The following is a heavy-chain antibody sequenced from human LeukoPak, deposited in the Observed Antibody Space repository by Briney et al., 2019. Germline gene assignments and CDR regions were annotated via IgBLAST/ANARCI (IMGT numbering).Heavy chain of an antibody. D-gene: IGHD4-23*01. Sequence: PSETLSLTCTVSGGSLSSYYWGWIRQPPGKGLEWIGNIYYSGSTNYNSSLKSRVTISVDTSKNQFSLKLSSVTAADTAVYYCARRRVNSPIDSWGQGTLVTVSS. CDR1: GGSLSSYY. CDR2: IYYSGST. V-gene: IGHV4-59*12. CDR3: ARRRVNSPIDS. J-gene: IGHJ4*02.